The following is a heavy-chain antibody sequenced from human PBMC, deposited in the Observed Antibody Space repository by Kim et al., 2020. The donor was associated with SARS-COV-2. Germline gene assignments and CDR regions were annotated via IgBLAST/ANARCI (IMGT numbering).Heavy chain of an antibody. V-gene: IGHV3-30*18. J-gene: IGHJ5*02. D-gene: IGHD2-2*01. Sequence: GGSLRLSCAASGLTFSSYGMHWVRQAPGMGLEWVADISYDGSTEYYADSVKGRFTISRDNTKNTLYLQMNSLTIEDTAVYFCAKAPIGLVSGAKMYLYPWGERTLVTVPS. CDR3: AKAPIGLVSGAKMYLYP. CDR2: ISYDGSTE. CDR1: GLTFSSYG.